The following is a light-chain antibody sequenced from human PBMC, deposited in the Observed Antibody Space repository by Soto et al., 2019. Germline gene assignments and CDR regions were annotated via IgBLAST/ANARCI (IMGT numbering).Light chain of an antibody. J-gene: IGLJ3*02. CDR1: SGSVSTRNY. CDR2: NTN. CDR3: ALYVGSGIHWV. V-gene: IGLV8-61*01. Sequence: QAVVTQEPSFSVSPGRTVTLTSGLSSGSVSTRNYPSWYQQIPGQAPRTLIYNTNTRSSGVPDRFSGSILGNKAALTITGAQAEDESDYYCALYVGSGIHWVFGGGTKLTVL.